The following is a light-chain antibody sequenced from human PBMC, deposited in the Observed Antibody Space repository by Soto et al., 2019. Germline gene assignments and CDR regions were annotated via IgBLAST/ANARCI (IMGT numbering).Light chain of an antibody. CDR3: SSYRSRSTVV. Sequence: QSALTQPASVSGSPGQSITISCIGSSSDVGGYNYVSWYQQHPGKAPKLIIYEVSNRPSGVSHRFSGSKSGNTASLTISGLQAEDEADYYCSSYRSRSTVVFGGGTKLTVL. J-gene: IGLJ2*01. V-gene: IGLV2-14*01. CDR1: SSDVGGYNY. CDR2: EVS.